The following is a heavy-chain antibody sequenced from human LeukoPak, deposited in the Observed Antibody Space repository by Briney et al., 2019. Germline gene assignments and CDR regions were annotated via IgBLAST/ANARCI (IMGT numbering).Heavy chain of an antibody. V-gene: IGHV3-23*01. D-gene: IGHD6-13*01. Sequence: GGSLRLSCAASGFTFSSYAMSWVRQAPGKGLERVSAISGSGGSTYYADSVKGRFTISRDNSKNTLYLQMNSLRAEDTAVYYCAKGLAAALYYYYGMDVWGQGTTVTVSS. CDR3: AKGLAAALYYYYGMDV. CDR1: GFTFSSYA. J-gene: IGHJ6*02. CDR2: ISGSGGST.